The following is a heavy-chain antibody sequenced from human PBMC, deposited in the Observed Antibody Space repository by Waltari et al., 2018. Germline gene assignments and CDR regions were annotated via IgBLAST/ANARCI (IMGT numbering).Heavy chain of an antibody. Sequence: EVQMVESGGGSMKPGDSLRLSCVASGFTFTPAWLTWVRQAPGKGLEWLGRIKSQKDGAITDFAASVRGRFSISRDDSQNMVFLQMNNLRTEDTAVYYCTTLDAPWGGWGHGTLVTVSS. V-gene: IGHV3-15*01. CDR3: TTLDAPWGG. J-gene: IGHJ4*01. CDR2: IKSQKDGAIT. CDR1: GFTFTPAW. D-gene: IGHD7-27*01.